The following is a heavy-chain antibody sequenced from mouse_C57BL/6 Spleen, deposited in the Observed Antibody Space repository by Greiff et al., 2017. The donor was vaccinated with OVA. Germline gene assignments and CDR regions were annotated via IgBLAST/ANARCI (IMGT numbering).Heavy chain of an antibody. CDR2: INPYNGGT. D-gene: IGHD4-1*01. Sequence: DVKLVESGPVLVKPGASVKMSCKASGYTFTDYYMNWVKQSHGKSLEWIGVINPYNGGTSYNQKFKGKATLTVDKSSSTAYMELNSLTSEDSAVYYCARTGTSAMDYWGQGTSVTVSS. V-gene: IGHV1-19*01. J-gene: IGHJ4*01. CDR3: ARTGTSAMDY. CDR1: GYTFTDYY.